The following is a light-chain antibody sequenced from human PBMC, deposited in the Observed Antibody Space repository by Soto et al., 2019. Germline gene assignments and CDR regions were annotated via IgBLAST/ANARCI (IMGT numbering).Light chain of an antibody. J-gene: IGKJ1*01. V-gene: IGKV1-5*01. Sequence: DLQMTQSPSPLAASVGGRVALPCRASQSINNWLAWYQLKPGKAPKLLIYDASTLESGVPSRFSGSGSGTEFTLTISSLQPDDFATYYCQQYASYSPTFGQGTKVDIK. CDR1: QSINNW. CDR3: QQYASYSPT. CDR2: DAS.